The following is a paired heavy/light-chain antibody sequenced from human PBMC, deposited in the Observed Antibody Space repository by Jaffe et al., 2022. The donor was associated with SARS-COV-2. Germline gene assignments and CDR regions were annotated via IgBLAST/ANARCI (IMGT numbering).Heavy chain of an antibody. Sequence: EVQLVESGGGLVQPGGSLRLSCAASGFSFSSYWIHWVRQVPGKGLVWVSRINGDGRSRSYADSVKGRFIISGDNAKNTLYLEMNSLTVEDTAIYYCARAGSPLSAFDMWGQGTMVTVSS. J-gene: IGHJ3*02. CDR2: INGDGRSR. CDR1: GFSFSSYW. CDR3: ARAGSPLSAFDM. V-gene: IGHV3-74*01.
Light chain of an antibody. J-gene: IGKJ2*01. CDR3: QQYNVYYS. V-gene: IGKV1-5*03. CDR2: KAS. CDR1: QSISSW. Sequence: DIQMTQSPSTLSASVGDRVTITCRVSQSISSWLAWYQQKPGKAPKLLIYKASTLETGVPSRFSGSGSGTEFTLTISSLQPDDFATYYCQQYNVYYSFGQGTKLEIK.